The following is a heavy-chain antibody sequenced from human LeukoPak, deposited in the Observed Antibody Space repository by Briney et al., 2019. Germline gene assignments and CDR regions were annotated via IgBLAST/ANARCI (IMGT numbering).Heavy chain of an antibody. V-gene: IGHV1-2*02. Sequence: GTSVKVSCKASGFTFTSSAMQWVRQARGQRLEWMGWINPNSGGTNYAQKFQGRVTMTRDTSISTAYMELSRLRSDDTAVYYCARETKRLFTMVRGLDYWGQGTLVTVSS. J-gene: IGHJ4*02. D-gene: IGHD3-10*01. CDR3: ARETKRLFTMVRGLDY. CDR2: INPNSGGT. CDR1: GFTFTSSA.